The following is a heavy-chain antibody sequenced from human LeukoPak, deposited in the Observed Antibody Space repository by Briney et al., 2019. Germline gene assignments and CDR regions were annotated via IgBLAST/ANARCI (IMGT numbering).Heavy chain of an antibody. J-gene: IGHJ4*02. Sequence: GGSLRLSCAASGFTFSSYAMSWVRQAPGKGLEWVSATSGSGGSTYYAGSVKGRFTISRDNSKNTLYLQMNSLRAEDTAVYYCAKVLMSGNFFDYWGQGTLVTVSS. CDR3: AKVLMSGNFFDY. CDR1: GFTFSSYA. CDR2: TSGSGGST. D-gene: IGHD3-3*01. V-gene: IGHV3-23*01.